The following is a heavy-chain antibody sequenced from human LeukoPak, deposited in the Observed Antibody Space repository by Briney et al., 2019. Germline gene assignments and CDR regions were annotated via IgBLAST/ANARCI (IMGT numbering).Heavy chain of an antibody. J-gene: IGHJ6*03. V-gene: IGHV1-18*01. Sequence: VSVKVSRKACGYRFTSYGISWVRQDPGQGLEWMGWISAYNGNTNYAQKLQGRVTMTTVTSTSTAYIELRSLRSAATAVDYCARTKDIVVVPAAIDYMDVWGKGTTVTVSS. CDR2: ISAYNGNT. CDR3: ARTKDIVVVPAAIDYMDV. CDR1: GYRFTSYG. D-gene: IGHD2-2*02.